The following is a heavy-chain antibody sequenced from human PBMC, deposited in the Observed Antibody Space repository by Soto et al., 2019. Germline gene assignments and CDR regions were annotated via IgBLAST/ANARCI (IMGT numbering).Heavy chain of an antibody. J-gene: IGHJ5*02. CDR1: GFTFSNFW. CDR3: ASHGSGDYFWFDP. D-gene: IGHD4-17*01. V-gene: IGHV3-74*01. Sequence: EGQLVEAGGGLVQPGGSLRLSCAASGFTFSNFWVHWVRQAPGKGLVWVSRASPDGRSTSYADSVKGRFTISRDNAKNTLYMEMNSLRAEDTAVYYCASHGSGDYFWFDPWGQGTLVTVSS. CDR2: ASPDGRST.